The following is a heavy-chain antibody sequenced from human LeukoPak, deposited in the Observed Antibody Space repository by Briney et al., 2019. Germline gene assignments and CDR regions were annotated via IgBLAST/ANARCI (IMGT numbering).Heavy chain of an antibody. CDR1: GGSISSGGYY. Sequence: TSETLSLTCTVSGGSISSGGYYWSWIRQHPGKGLEWIGYIYYSGSTYYNPSLKSRVTISVDTSKNQFSLKLSSVTAADTAVYYCAGVGLGVVTSFDYWGQGTLVTVSS. CDR2: IYYSGST. D-gene: IGHD2-21*02. J-gene: IGHJ4*02. CDR3: AGVGLGVVTSFDY. V-gene: IGHV4-31*03.